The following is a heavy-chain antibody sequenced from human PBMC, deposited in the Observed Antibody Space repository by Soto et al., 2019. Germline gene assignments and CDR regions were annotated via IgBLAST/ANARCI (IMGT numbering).Heavy chain of an antibody. V-gene: IGHV4-31*03. D-gene: IGHD3-22*01. CDR2: IYYSGST. CDR1: GGSISSGGYY. Sequence: QVQLQESGPGLVKPSQTLSLTCTVSGGSISSGGYYWSWIRQHPGKGLEWIGYIYYSGSTYYNPSXXXRVTISVDTSXXRXSXXLSSVTAADTAVYYCARVESFGGASGYYLYNWFDPWGQGTLVTVSS. CDR3: ARVESFGGASGYYLYNWFDP. J-gene: IGHJ5*02.